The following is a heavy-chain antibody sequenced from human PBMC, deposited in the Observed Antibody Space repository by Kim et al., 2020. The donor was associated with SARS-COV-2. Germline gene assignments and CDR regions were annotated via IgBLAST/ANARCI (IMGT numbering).Heavy chain of an antibody. J-gene: IGHJ4*02. CDR2: ISYDGSSQ. V-gene: IGHV3-30*03. Sequence: GGSLRLSCVASGFTFSSYAMHWVRQAPGKGLEWVAFISYDGSSQYYADSVKGRFTTSRDNGQNTLYLQMKSLRREDTAVYLCATGVPWSFGAGPGDWGQGALVTVSS. CDR1: GFTFSSYA. CDR3: ATGVPWSFGAGPGD. D-gene: IGHD1-26*01.